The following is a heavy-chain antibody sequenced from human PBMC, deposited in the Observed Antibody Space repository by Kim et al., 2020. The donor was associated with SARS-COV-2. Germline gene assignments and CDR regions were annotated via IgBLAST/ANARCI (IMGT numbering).Heavy chain of an antibody. CDR2: AT. J-gene: IGHJ4*02. V-gene: IGHV3-73*01. CDR3: TRLCSSTSCL. Sequence: ATAYAASVKGRLTISRDDSKNTAYLQMNSLKTEDTAVYYCTRLCSSTSCLWGQGTLVTVSS. D-gene: IGHD2-2*01.